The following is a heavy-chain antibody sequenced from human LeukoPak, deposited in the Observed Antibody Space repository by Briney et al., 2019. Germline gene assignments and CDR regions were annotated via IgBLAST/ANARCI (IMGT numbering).Heavy chain of an antibody. CDR2: ISSSSSYI. D-gene: IGHD6-13*01. CDR3: AREHSSSWLYYYYYMDV. Sequence: GGSLGLSCAASGFTFDEYGMSWVRQAPGKGLEWVSSISSSSSYIYYADSVKGRFTISRDNAKNSLYLQMNSLRAEDTAVYYCAREHSSSWLYYYYYMDVWGKGTTVTVSS. CDR1: GFTFDEYG. V-gene: IGHV3-21*01. J-gene: IGHJ6*03.